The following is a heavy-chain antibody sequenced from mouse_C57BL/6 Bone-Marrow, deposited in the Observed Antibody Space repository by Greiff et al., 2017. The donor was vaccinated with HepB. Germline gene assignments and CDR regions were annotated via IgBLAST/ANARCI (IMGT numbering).Heavy chain of an antibody. D-gene: IGHD1-1*01. CDR3: ARSIKTPEYGSSSYSMDY. V-gene: IGHV1-7*01. Sequence: QVQLQQSGAELAKPGASVKLSCKASGYTFTSYWMHWVKQRPGQGLEWIGYINPSSGYTKYNQKFKYKATLTADKSSSTAYMQLSSLTYEDSAVYYCARSIKTPEYGSSSYSMDYWGQGTSVTVSS. CDR2: INPSSGYT. CDR1: GYTFTSYW. J-gene: IGHJ4*01.